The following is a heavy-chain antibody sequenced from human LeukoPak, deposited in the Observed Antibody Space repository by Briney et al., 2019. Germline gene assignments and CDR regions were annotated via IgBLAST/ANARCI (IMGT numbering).Heavy chain of an antibody. V-gene: IGHV3-21*01. CDR2: ISSSSSYI. CDR3: ARDWSRYYDILTGYYDFDY. D-gene: IGHD3-9*01. J-gene: IGHJ4*02. CDR1: GFTFSSYS. Sequence: GGSLRLSCAASGFTFSSYSMNWVRQAPGKELEWVSSISSSSSYIYYADSVKGRFTISRDNAKNSLYLQMNSLRAEDTAVYYCARDWSRYYDILTGYYDFDYWGQGTLVTVSS.